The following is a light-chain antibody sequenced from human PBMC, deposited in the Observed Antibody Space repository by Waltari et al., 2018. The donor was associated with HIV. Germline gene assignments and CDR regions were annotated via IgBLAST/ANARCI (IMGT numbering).Light chain of an antibody. V-gene: IGLV1-47*01. CDR1: TPNIGSNY. J-gene: IGLJ2*01. CDR3: VTWDDSLRGVV. Sequence: SVVPQPPSASGTPGQRVTLSCSGNTPNIGSNYVFWYQHLPGTAPKLLIHRNDQRPSGVPDRFSGSTSGTSASLAISGLRSEDEADYYCVTWDDSLRGVVFGGGTKVAVL. CDR2: RND.